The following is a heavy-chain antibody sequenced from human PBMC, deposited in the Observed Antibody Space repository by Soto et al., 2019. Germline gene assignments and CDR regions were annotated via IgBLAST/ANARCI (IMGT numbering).Heavy chain of an antibody. CDR1: GGSISSGGYY. Sequence: QVQLQESGPGLVKPSQNLSLTCTVSGGSISSGGYYWSWIRQHPGKVLDWIGYIYYSGSTYYNPSPKSRVTIALDTSKNQFSLKLSSVTAAATAVYYCARSISPWGQGTLVTVSS. V-gene: IGHV4-31*03. J-gene: IGHJ5*02. CDR3: ARSISP. CDR2: IYYSGST. D-gene: IGHD3-3*01.